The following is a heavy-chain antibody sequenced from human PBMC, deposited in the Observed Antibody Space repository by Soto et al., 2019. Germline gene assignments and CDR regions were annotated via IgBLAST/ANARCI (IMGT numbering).Heavy chain of an antibody. Sequence: EVQLVESGGGLVQPGGSLRLSCTASGFTFSSYWMSWVRQAPGKGLGWVANIKEDGSGKYYVDSVKGRFSISRDNARNSLYLQMDSLSVEDTAVYYCGRVGRLGGYGGQGAVVTVSS. CDR2: IKEDGSGK. CDR3: GRVGRLGGY. CDR1: GFTFSSYW. D-gene: IGHD3-16*01. J-gene: IGHJ4*02. V-gene: IGHV3-7*03.